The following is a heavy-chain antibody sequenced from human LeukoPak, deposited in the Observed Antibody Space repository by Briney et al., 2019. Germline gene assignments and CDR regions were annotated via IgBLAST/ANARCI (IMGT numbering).Heavy chain of an antibody. CDR2: ISSSSSYI. CDR1: GFTFSSYS. V-gene: IGHV3-21*01. CDR3: ARVQYRYGDPPYWYFDL. D-gene: IGHD4-17*01. Sequence: GGSLRLSCAASGFTFSSYSMNWVRQAPGKGLEWVSSISSSSSYIYYADSAKGRFTISRDNAKNSPYLQMNSLRAEDTAVYYCARVQYRYGDPPYWYFDLWGRGTLVTVSS. J-gene: IGHJ2*01.